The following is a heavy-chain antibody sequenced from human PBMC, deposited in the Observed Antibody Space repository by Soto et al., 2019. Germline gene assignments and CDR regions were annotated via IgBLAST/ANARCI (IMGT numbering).Heavy chain of an antibody. D-gene: IGHD5-18*01. J-gene: IGHJ4*02. V-gene: IGHV4-30-4*01. CDR3: ATESGSTYGYFDH. CDR2: ISNSGST. Sequence: SETLSLTCAVSGGSVTSDEDYWTWIRQSPGKGLEWIGYISNSGSTGYNPSLKTRLSMSVDRSKNQFTLRLTSVTAADTAVYFCATESGSTYGYFDHWGQGTQVTVSS. CDR1: GGSVTSDEDY.